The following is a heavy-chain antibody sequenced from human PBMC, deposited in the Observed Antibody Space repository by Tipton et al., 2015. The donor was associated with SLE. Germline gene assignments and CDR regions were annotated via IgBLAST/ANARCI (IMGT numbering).Heavy chain of an antibody. D-gene: IGHD6-13*01. Sequence: TLSLTCTVSSGSVSSGAYYWSWIRQHPGKGLEWIGYIYYSGSTNYNPSLKSRVTISVDTSKNQFSLKLSSVTAADTAVYYCARFIAAAGILYWGQGTLVTVSS. CDR3: ARFIAAAGILY. CDR2: IYYSGST. J-gene: IGHJ4*02. V-gene: IGHV4-61*08. CDR1: SGSVSSGAYY.